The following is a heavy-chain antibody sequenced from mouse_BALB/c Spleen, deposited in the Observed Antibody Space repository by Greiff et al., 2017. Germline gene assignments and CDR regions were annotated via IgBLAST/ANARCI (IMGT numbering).Heavy chain of an antibody. Sequence: VQLQQSGAELARPGASVKLSCKASGYTFTSYWMQWVKQRPGQGLEWIGAIYPGDGDTRYTQKFKGKATLTADKSSSTAYMQLSSLASEDSAVYYCARLRGYYDYDWFAYWGQGTLVTVSA. V-gene: IGHV1-87*01. CDR2: IYPGDGDT. D-gene: IGHD2-4*01. CDR1: GYTFTSYW. CDR3: ARLRGYYDYDWFAY. J-gene: IGHJ3*01.